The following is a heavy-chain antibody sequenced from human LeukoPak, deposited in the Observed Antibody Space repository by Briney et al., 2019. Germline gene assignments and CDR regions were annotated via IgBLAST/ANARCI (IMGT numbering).Heavy chain of an antibody. V-gene: IGHV3-23*01. CDR1: GFTFSSYA. D-gene: IGHD1-26*01. Sequence: SGGSLRLSCAASGFTFSSYAMSWVRQAPGKGLEWVSAISGSGGSTYYADSVKGRFTISRDNSKNTLYLQMNSLRAEDTAVYYCAKDGIVGRGLFDYWGQGTLVTVSS. CDR3: AKDGIVGRGLFDY. J-gene: IGHJ4*02. CDR2: ISGSGGST.